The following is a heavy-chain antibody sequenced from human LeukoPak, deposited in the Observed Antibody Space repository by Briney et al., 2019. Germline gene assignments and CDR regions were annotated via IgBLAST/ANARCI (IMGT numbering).Heavy chain of an antibody. J-gene: IGHJ4*02. Sequence: GGSLRLSCAASGFTFSSYAMSWVRQAPGKDLEWVQAINGSGGITYYADSVKGRFTISRDNSKNTLYLQMNSLRAEDTAVYYCAKSRYNYYGSGSAIDYWGQGTLVTVSS. CDR2: INGSGGIT. CDR3: AKSRYNYYGSGSAIDY. V-gene: IGHV3-23*01. D-gene: IGHD3-10*01. CDR1: GFTFSSYA.